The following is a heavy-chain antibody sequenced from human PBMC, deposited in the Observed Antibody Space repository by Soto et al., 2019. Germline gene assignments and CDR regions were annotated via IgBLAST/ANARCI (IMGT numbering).Heavy chain of an antibody. D-gene: IGHD3-22*01. V-gene: IGHV1-69*01. Sequence: QVQLVQSGAEVKKPGSSVKVSCKASGGTFSSYAISWVRQAPGQGLEWMGGIIPIFGSANYAQKFQGRVTITADESTSTDYMDLSSLRSEDTAVYYCARDRKRYYDRSGYCYYYYGMDVWGQGTTVTVSS. CDR3: ARDRKRYYDRSGYCYYYYGMDV. CDR2: IIPIFGSA. CDR1: GGTFSSYA. J-gene: IGHJ6*02.